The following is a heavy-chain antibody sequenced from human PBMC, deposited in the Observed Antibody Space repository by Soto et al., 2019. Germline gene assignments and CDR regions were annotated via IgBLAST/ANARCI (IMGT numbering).Heavy chain of an antibody. J-gene: IGHJ4*02. Sequence: SETLSLTCTVSGGSISSGGYYWSWVRQHPGKGLEWIGYIYYSGSTYYNPSLKSRVTISVDTSKNQFSLKLSSVTAADTAVYYCAREGGIVGATAADYWGQGTLVTVSS. CDR2: IYYSGST. D-gene: IGHD1-26*01. V-gene: IGHV4-31*03. CDR3: AREGGIVGATAADY. CDR1: GGSISSGGYY.